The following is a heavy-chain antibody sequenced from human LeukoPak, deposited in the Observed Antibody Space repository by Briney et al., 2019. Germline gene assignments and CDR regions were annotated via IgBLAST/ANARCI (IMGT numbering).Heavy chain of an antibody. V-gene: IGHV2-70*11. CDR1: GFSLSTSGMC. D-gene: IGHD2-15*01. J-gene: IGHJ4*02. CDR3: ALLNTKAHCSGGSCYSRYFDY. CDR2: IDWDDDK. Sequence: SGPTLVNPTPTLTLSCTFSGFSLSTSGMCVSWIRQPPGKALEWLARIDWDDDKYYSTSLKTRLTISKDTSKNQVVLTMTSMDPVDTATYFCALLNTKAHCSGGSCYSRYFDYWGQGTLVTVSS.